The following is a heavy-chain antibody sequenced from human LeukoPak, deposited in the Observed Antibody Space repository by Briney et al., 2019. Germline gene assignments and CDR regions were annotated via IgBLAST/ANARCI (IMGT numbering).Heavy chain of an antibody. CDR2: ISRSGDKT. J-gene: IGHJ6*03. Sequence: GGSLRLSCAASGFSFNNYAMCWVRQAPGKGLELVSSISRSGDKTYYADSVRGQFTISRDNSKNSLYLQLNSLRAEDTAVYFCAKAALSGTESGDYHYHVDVWGKGTTVTVSS. CDR3: AKAALSGTESGDYHYHVDV. D-gene: IGHD1-20*01. CDR1: GFSFNNYA. V-gene: IGHV3-23*01.